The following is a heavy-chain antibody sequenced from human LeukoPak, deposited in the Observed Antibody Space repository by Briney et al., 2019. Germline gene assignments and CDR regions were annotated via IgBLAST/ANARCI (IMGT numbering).Heavy chain of an antibody. Sequence: DSVKGRFTISRDNSKNTLYLQMNSLRAEDTAVYYCAKDGAVGSSWYYFDSWGQGTLVTVSS. J-gene: IGHJ4*02. D-gene: IGHD6-13*01. V-gene: IGHV3-30*02. CDR3: AKDGAVGSSWYYFDS.